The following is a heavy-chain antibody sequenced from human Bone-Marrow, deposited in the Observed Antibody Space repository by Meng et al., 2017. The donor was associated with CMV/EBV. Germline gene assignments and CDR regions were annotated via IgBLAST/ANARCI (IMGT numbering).Heavy chain of an antibody. J-gene: IGHJ4*02. CDR1: GFTFSDYW. V-gene: IGHV3-74*01. CDR2: VKGDGSGT. CDR3: ARVREWELSNSPFDY. Sequence: GESLKISCAASGFTFSDYWMHWVRQAPGKGLVWVSRVKGDGSGTTYADSVKGRFTVSRDNAKNTLYLQMNSLRAEDTAVYYCARVREWELSNSPFDYWGQGTLVTVSS. D-gene: IGHD1-26*01.